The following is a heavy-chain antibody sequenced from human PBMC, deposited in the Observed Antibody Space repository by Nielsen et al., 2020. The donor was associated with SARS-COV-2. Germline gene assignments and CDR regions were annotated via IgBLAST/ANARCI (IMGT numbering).Heavy chain of an antibody. CDR1: GFTFSSYG. D-gene: IGHD3-10*01. J-gene: IGHJ2*01. CDR3: ARGLLWAPWYFDL. V-gene: IGHV3-33*01. Sequence: GESLKISCAASGFTFSSYGMHWVRQAPGKGLEWVAVIWYDGSNKYYADSVKGRFTISRDNSKNTLYLQMNSLRAEDTAVYYCARGLLWAPWYFDLWGRGTLVTVSS. CDR2: IWYDGSNK.